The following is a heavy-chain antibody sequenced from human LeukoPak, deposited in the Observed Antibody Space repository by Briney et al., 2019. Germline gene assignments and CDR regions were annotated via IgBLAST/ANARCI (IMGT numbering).Heavy chain of an antibody. V-gene: IGHV3-74*01. Sequence: GGSLRLSCAASGFTFSSYWMHWVRQAPGKGLVWVSRINSDGSSTSYADSVMGRLTISRDNAKNTLFLQMNSLRAEDTALYYCAALPSMKQEGRWGQGTLVTVSS. J-gene: IGHJ4*02. CDR2: INSDGSST. D-gene: IGHD2/OR15-2a*01. CDR1: GFTFSSYW. CDR3: AALPSMKQEGR.